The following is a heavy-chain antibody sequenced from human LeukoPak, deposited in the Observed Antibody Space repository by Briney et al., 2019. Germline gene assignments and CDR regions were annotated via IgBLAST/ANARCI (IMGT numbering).Heavy chain of an antibody. CDR3: TRGAGWLIDY. V-gene: IGHV4-4*07. J-gene: IGHJ4*02. Sequence: SETLSLTCTVSGDSITSHYWSWIRQPAGKGLEWIGRIHTSGSTNYNPSLKSRVTMSVDTSKNQFSLKLNSVTAADAAVYYCTRGAGWLIDYWGQGILVTVSS. CDR1: GDSITSHY. CDR2: IHTSGST. D-gene: IGHD3-16*01.